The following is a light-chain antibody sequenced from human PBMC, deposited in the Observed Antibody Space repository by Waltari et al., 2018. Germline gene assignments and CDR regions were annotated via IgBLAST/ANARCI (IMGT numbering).Light chain of an antibody. CDR2: QDS. Sequence: SYELTPPPSVSVSPGQTASLPHHGDQLGDKYACLYQQKPGQSPVLVIYQDSKRPSGIPERFSGSNSGNTATLTISGTQAMEEADYYCQAWDSSVVFGGGTKLTVL. CDR1: QLGDKY. J-gene: IGLJ2*01. CDR3: QAWDSSVV. V-gene: IGLV3-1*01.